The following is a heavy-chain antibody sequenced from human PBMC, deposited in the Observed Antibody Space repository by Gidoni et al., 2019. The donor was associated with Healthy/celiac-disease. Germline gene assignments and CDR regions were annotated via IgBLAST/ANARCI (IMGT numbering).Heavy chain of an antibody. J-gene: IGHJ4*02. D-gene: IGHD2-15*01. Sequence: EVQLVESGGGLVQPGGSLRLSCAASGFTVSSNYMSWVRQAPWKGLEGVSVIYSGGSTYYAASVKGRFTISRDNSKNTLYLQMNSLRAEDTAVYYCARDRPAGSGGADYWGQGTLVTVSS. CDR3: ARDRPAGSGGADY. V-gene: IGHV3-66*02. CDR1: GFTVSSNY. CDR2: IYSGGST.